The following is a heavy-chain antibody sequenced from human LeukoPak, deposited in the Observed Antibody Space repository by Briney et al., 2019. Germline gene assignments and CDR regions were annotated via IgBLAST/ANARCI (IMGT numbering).Heavy chain of an antibody. D-gene: IGHD6-13*01. CDR2: ISAYNGNT. CDR3: ARDLAAAAGIGMGNYYYYGMDV. V-gene: IGHV1-18*01. Sequence: ASVNLSFTSSGYTFTSYGISWVRQAPGQGPGWMGWISAYNGNTNYAQKLQGRVTMTTDTPTSTAYMELRSLRSDDTAVYYCARDLAAAAGIGMGNYYYYGMDVWGQGTTVTVSS. J-gene: IGHJ6*02. CDR1: GYTFTSYG.